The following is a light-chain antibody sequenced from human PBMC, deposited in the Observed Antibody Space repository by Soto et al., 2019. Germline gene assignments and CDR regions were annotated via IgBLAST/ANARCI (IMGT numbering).Light chain of an antibody. CDR3: QQYDTWPRT. CDR1: QSVSSN. CDR2: GAS. J-gene: IGKJ1*01. V-gene: IGKV3-15*01. Sequence: EIVMTQSPASLSVPPGERATLSCRASQSVSSNFAWYLQKPGQAPRLLIYGASTRATAVPARFTASGSGTEFTLTISSLLSDDFGVYYCQQYDTWPRTFGQGTKVDIK.